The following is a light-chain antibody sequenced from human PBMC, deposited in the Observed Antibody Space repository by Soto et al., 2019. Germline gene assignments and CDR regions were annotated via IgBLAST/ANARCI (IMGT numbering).Light chain of an antibody. V-gene: IGLV2-14*03. CDR3: FSYTRSNMYV. Sequence: QSALTQPASVSGSPGQSITISCTGSSSDIGGYKYVSWYQHHPGKAPQLIIFDVINRPSGVSNRFSGSKSGNTASLTIFGLQAEDEADYYCFSYTRSNMYVFGTGTKVTVL. CDR1: SSDIGGYKY. J-gene: IGLJ1*01. CDR2: DVI.